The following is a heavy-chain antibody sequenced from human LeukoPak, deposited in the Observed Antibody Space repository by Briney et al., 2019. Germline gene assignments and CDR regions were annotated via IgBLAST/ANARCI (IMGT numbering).Heavy chain of an antibody. D-gene: IGHD3-10*01. Sequence: GGSLRLSCAASGFTFRNYAMSWVRQAPGKGLEWISAVSGSGDRTYYAGSVKGRFTISRDNSKNIVYLRMNSLRAEDTAVYFCANSRGYGSGNLWGQGTLVTVSS. J-gene: IGHJ4*02. CDR1: GFTFRNYA. CDR3: ANSRGYGSGNL. CDR2: VSGSGDRT. V-gene: IGHV3-23*01.